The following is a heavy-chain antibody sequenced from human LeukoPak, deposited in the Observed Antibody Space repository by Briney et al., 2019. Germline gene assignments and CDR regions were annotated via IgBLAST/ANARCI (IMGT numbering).Heavy chain of an antibody. Sequence: ASVKVSCKASGYTLTGYYMHWVRQAPGQGLEWMGWINPNSGGTNYAQKFQGWVTMTRDTSISTAYMELSRLRSDDTAVYYCARSCSSTSCYYGYGMDVWGKGTTVTVSS. V-gene: IGHV1-2*04. CDR1: GYTLTGYY. CDR3: ARSCSSTSCYYGYGMDV. J-gene: IGHJ6*04. CDR2: INPNSGGT. D-gene: IGHD2-2*01.